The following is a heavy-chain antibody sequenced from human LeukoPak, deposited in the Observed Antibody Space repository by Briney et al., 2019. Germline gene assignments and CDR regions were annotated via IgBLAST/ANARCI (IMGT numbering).Heavy chain of an antibody. Sequence: GASVKVSCKASGYTFTGYYMHWVRQAPGQGLEWMGRINPNSGGTNYAQKLQGRVTMTTDTSTSTAYMELRSLRSDDTAVYYCARQSRGYCSSTSCSHYFDYWGQGTLVTVSS. CDR1: GYTFTGYY. CDR3: ARQSRGYCSSTSCSHYFDY. V-gene: IGHV1-2*06. J-gene: IGHJ4*02. CDR2: INPNSGGT. D-gene: IGHD2-2*01.